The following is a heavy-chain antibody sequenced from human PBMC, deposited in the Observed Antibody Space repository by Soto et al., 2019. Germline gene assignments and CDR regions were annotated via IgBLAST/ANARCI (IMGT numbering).Heavy chain of an antibody. CDR2: IDPSDSYT. CDR3: ARPAAGLMDV. Sequence: GESLKISCKGSGYSFTSYWISWVRQMPGKGLEWMGRIDPSDSYTNYSPSFQGHVTISADKSISAAYLQWSSLKASDTAMYYCARPAAGLMDVWGQGTTVTVSS. V-gene: IGHV5-10-1*01. D-gene: IGHD3-10*01. CDR1: GYSFTSYW. J-gene: IGHJ6*02.